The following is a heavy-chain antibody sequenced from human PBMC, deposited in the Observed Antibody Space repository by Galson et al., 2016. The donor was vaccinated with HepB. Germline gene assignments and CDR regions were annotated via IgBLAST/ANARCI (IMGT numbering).Heavy chain of an antibody. J-gene: IGHJ5*02. V-gene: IGHV3-74*01. CDR3: TRDWGIGDSLDL. D-gene: IGHD3-10*01. CDR2: IYGDASDT. Sequence: SLRLSCAASGFSLGSRWMHWVRQAPGKGLVWVSRIYGDASDTRYADSVKGRFTISRDNAKDTVYLQMKSLRVDDTAVYYCTRDWGIGDSLDLWGQGTRVTV. CDR1: GFSLGSRW.